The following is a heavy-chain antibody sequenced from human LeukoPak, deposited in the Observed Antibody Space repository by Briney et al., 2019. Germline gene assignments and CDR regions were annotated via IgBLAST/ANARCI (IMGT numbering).Heavy chain of an antibody. D-gene: IGHD1-26*01. CDR3: ARGGRKDVGAYNWFDP. J-gene: IGHJ5*02. CDR1: RYTFTDYY. CDR2: ISPSRGGT. V-gene: IGHV1-2*02. Sequence: ASVKVSCKAPRYTFTDYYIHWVRQAPGQGLEWMGWISPSRGGTNYAQNFQGRVTMTRDTSISTAYMELSRVRSDDTAVYYCARGGRKDVGAYNWFDPWGQGTLVTVSS.